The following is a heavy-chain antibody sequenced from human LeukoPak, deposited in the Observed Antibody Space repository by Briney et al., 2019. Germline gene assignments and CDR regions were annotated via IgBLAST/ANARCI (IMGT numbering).Heavy chain of an antibody. J-gene: IGHJ4*02. D-gene: IGHD3-22*01. V-gene: IGHV3-30-3*01. Sequence: GRSLRLSCAASGFTFSSYAMHWVRQAPGKGLEWVAVISYDGSNKYYADSVKGRFTISRDNSKNTLYLQMNSLRAEDTAVYYCASRLTTYYYDSSIYFDYWGQGTLVIVSS. CDR1: GFTFSSYA. CDR3: ASRLTTYYYDSSIYFDY. CDR2: ISYDGSNK.